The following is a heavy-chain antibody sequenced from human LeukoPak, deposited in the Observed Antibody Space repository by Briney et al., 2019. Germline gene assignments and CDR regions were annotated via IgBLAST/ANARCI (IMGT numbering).Heavy chain of an antibody. CDR3: PRDDGCSGGSCYLIYWYFDL. V-gene: IGHV4-39*02. CDR2: IYSSGST. D-gene: IGHD2-15*01. Sequence: SETLSLTCTVSGGSISSSSYYWGWIRQPPGKGLEWIGSIYSSGSTYYNPSLKSRVTISVDTSKNQFSLKLSSVTAADTAVYYCPRDDGCSGGSCYLIYWYFDLWGRGTLVTVSS. J-gene: IGHJ2*01. CDR1: GGSISSSSYY.